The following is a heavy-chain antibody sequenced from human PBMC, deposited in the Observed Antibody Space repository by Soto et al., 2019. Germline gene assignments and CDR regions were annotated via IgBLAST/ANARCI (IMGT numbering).Heavy chain of an antibody. D-gene: IGHD2-2*01. CDR2: IYYSGST. CDR1: GGSISSYY. CDR3: ARDRCSSTSCYEYYYYYMDV. J-gene: IGHJ6*03. V-gene: IGHV4-59*01. Sequence: PSETLSLTCTVSGGSISSYYWSWIRQPPGKGLEWIGYIYYSGSTNYNPSLKSRVTISVDTSKNQFSLKLSSVTAADTAVYYCARDRCSSTSCYEYYYYYMDVWGKGTTVTVSS.